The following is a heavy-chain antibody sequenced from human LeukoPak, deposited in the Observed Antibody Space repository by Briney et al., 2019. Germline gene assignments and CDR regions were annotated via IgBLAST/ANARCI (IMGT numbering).Heavy chain of an antibody. Sequence: GGSLRLSCAASGFTFSGFSMSWVRQSPTKGLEWVANIKQDGSERYYVDSAKGRFTISRDNAKNSLSLQTNNLRVEDTAVYYCARAGSHWHYVYWGQGTVVTVSS. CDR1: GFTFSGFS. J-gene: IGHJ4*02. CDR3: ARAGSHWHYVY. D-gene: IGHD3-10*01. CDR2: IKQDGSER. V-gene: IGHV3-7*01.